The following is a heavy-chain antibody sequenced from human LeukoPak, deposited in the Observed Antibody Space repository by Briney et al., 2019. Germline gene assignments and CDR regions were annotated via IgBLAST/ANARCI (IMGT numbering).Heavy chain of an antibody. Sequence: GASVKVSCKASGYTFTSYDINWVRQATGQGLEWMGWMNPNSGNTGYAQKFQGRVTMTRNNSISTAYMELSSLRSEDTAVYYCARGLRYFDWSPFDYWGQGTLVTVSS. J-gene: IGHJ4*02. D-gene: IGHD3-9*01. CDR2: MNPNSGNT. CDR1: GYTFTSYD. CDR3: ARGLRYFDWSPFDY. V-gene: IGHV1-8*01.